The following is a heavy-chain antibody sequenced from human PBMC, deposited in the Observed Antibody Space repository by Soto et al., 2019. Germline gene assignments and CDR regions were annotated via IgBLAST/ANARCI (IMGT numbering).Heavy chain of an antibody. D-gene: IGHD6-13*01. CDR2: ISASAANT. J-gene: IGHJ5*02. V-gene: IGHV3-23*01. CDR3: AKQAAGSSSTIDA. Sequence: EVQLLESGGDLVQPGGSLRLACAGSGFSLSSYAMTWVRQAPGKGLEWVSAISASAANTYYVDSVKGRFTIARDNSRNTLYLQMSSLRAGDTAIYYCAKQAAGSSSTIDAWGQGTLVTVSS. CDR1: GFSLSSYA.